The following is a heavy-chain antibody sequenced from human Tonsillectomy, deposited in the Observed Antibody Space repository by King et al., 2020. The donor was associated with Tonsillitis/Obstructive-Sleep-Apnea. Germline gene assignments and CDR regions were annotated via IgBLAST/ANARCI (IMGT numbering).Heavy chain of an antibody. CDR3: ARGEGYYDFWSGYYFDY. J-gene: IGHJ4*02. CDR2: INHSGST. D-gene: IGHD3-3*01. Sequence: VQLQQWGAGLLKPSETLSLTCAVYGGSFSGYYWSWIRQPPGKGLEWIGEINHSGSTNYNPSLKSQVTISVDTSKNQFSLKLSSVTAADTAVYYCARGEGYYDFWSGYYFDYWGQGTLVTVSS. CDR1: GGSFSGYY. V-gene: IGHV4-34*01.